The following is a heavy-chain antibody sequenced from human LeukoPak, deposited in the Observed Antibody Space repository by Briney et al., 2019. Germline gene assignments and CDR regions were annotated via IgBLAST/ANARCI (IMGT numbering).Heavy chain of an antibody. CDR2: IKSKTDGGTT. CDR1: GFTFSNAW. Sequence: GGSLRLSCAASGFTFSNAWMSWVRQAPGKGLEWVGRIKSKTDGGTTDYAAPVKGRFTISRDDSKNTLYLQMNSLKTEDTAVYYCPTSDRFGELFIWGKGTTVTVSS. J-gene: IGHJ6*04. CDR3: PTSDRFGELFI. V-gene: IGHV3-15*01. D-gene: IGHD3-10*01.